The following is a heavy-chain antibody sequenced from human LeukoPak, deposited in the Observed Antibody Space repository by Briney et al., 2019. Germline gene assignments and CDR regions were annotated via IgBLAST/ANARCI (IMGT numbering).Heavy chain of an antibody. CDR1: GFTFSNYA. CDR2: ISYDGSNK. V-gene: IGHV3-30*04. CDR3: ARGADSGYSSDN. Sequence: GRSLRLSCAASGFTFSNYALHWVRQAPGKGLEWVAVISYDGSNKFYADSVRGRFTISRDNSKNTLFLQMNSLRPEDTAVYYCARGADSGYSSDNWGQGTLVSVSS. D-gene: IGHD3-9*01. J-gene: IGHJ4*02.